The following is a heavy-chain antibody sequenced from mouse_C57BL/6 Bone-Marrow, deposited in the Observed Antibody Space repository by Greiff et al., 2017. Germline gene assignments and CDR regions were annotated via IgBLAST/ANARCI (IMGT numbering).Heavy chain of an antibody. V-gene: IGHV2-9-1*01. CDR2: IWTGGGT. D-gene: IGHD1-1*01. J-gene: IGHJ4*01. Sequence: QVHVKQSGPGLVAPSQSLSITCTVSGFSLTSYAISWVRQPPGTGLVWLGVIWTGGGTNYNSALKSRLSTSKDNSKSKVFLKMNSLQTDDTARYYCARNRPITTVAYYAMDYWGQGTSGTVSS. CDR1: GFSLTSYA. CDR3: ARNRPITTVAYYAMDY.